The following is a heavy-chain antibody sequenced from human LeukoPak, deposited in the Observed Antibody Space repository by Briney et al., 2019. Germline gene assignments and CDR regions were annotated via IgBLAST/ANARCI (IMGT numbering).Heavy chain of an antibody. Sequence: GGSLRLSCAASGFTFSSYSMNWVRQAPGKGLEWVSYISGSSAGIYYADSVKGRFTISRDNAKNSLYLQMNSLRAEDTAVYYCARWVRDYYYYYYMDVWGKGTTVTISS. J-gene: IGHJ6*03. CDR1: GFTFSSYS. CDR2: ISGSSAGI. V-gene: IGHV3-48*04. CDR3: ARWVRDYYYYYYMDV. D-gene: IGHD4/OR15-4a*01.